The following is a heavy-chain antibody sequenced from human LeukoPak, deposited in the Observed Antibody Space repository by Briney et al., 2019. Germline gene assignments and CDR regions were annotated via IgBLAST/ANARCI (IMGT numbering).Heavy chain of an antibody. V-gene: IGHV3-23*01. J-gene: IGHJ4*02. CDR2: ISGSGFNT. D-gene: IGHD3-22*01. CDR1: GFTFSSYA. CDR3: ARDRYYYDSSGYPYY. Sequence: GGSLRLSCAASGFTFSSYAMSWVRQAPGKGLDWVSTISGSGFNTYYADSVKGRFTISRDNAKNSLYLQMNSLRAEDTAVYYCARDRYYYDSSGYPYYWGQGTLVIVSS.